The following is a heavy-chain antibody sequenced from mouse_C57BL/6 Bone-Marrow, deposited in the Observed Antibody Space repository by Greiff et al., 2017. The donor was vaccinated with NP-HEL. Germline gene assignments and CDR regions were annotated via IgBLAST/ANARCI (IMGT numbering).Heavy chain of an antibody. CDR1: GYTFTNFW. CDR2: IYPGGGYT. J-gene: IGHJ1*03. CDR3: ARGTYYYGSSYGYFDV. V-gene: IGHV1-63*01. D-gene: IGHD1-1*01. Sequence: QVHVKQSGAELVRPGTSVKMSCKASGYTFTNFWIGWAKQRPGHGLEWIGDIYPGGGYTNYNEKFKGKATLTADKSSSTAYMQFSSLTSEDSAIYYCARGTYYYGSSYGYFDVWGTGTTVTVSS.